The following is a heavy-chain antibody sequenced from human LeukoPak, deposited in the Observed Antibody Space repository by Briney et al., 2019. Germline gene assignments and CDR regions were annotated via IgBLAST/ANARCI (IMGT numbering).Heavy chain of an antibody. CDR2: IYYSGST. D-gene: IGHD2-21*02. CDR1: GDSISSYY. V-gene: IGHV4-59*08. J-gene: IGHJ4*02. Sequence: PSETLSLTCTVSGDSISSYYWSWIRRPPGKGLEWIGYIYYSGSTNYNPSLKSRVTISVDTSKSQFSLKLTSVTAADTAVYYCASFNRVTAIGGWGQGTLVTVSS. CDR3: ASFNRVTAIGG.